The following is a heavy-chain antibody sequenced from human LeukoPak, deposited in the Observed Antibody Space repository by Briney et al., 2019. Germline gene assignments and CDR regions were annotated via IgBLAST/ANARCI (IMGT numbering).Heavy chain of an antibody. CDR3: ARGGIITSYAFEI. V-gene: IGHV3-21*01. CDR2: ISSTSNYI. CDR1: GFIVSSNY. J-gene: IGHJ3*02. Sequence: GGSLRLSCAASGFIVSSNYMSWVRQTPGKGLEWVSCISSTSNYIFYADSVRGRFTISRDNAKNSLYLQMDSLRAEDTAVYYCARGGIITSYAFEIWGQGAMVTVSS. D-gene: IGHD1-26*01.